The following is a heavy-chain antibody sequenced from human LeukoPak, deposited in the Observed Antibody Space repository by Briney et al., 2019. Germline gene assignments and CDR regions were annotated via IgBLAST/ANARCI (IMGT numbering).Heavy chain of an antibody. CDR3: AREGGFYRPLDY. CDR2: VHLDGRT. V-gene: IGHV4-4*02. Sequence: SGTLSLTCGVSGGSVTSTNWWTWVRQPPGKGLEWIGEVHLDGRTNYNPSLKSRLTMSVDLSENHVSLKLTSVTAADTAVYYCAREGGFYRPLDYSGQGTLVTVSS. CDR1: GGSVTSTNW. J-gene: IGHJ4*02. D-gene: IGHD3-3*01.